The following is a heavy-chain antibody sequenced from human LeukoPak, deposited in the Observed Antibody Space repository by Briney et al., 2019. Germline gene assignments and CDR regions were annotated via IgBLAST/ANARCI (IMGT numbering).Heavy chain of an antibody. Sequence: SETLSLTCTVSGGSISSSSYYWGWIRQPPGKGLEWIGSIYYSGSTYYNPSLKSRVTISVDTSKNQFSLKLSSVTAADTAVYYCASDDSSGYFLDYWAREPWSPSPQ. V-gene: IGHV4-39*07. CDR2: IYYSGST. CDR3: ASDDSSGYFLDY. CDR1: GGSISSSSYY. J-gene: IGHJ4*02. D-gene: IGHD3-22*01.